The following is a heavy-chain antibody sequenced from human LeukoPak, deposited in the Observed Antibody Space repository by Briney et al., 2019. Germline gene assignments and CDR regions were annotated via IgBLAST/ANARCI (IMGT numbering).Heavy chain of an antibody. V-gene: IGHV3-7*01. CDR3: ARHVRFEGVDY. J-gene: IGHJ4*02. CDR1: GFIFTSYW. CDR2: IKQDGSEK. Sequence: GGSLRLSCAASGFIFTSYWMSWVRHAPGKGLEWVANIKQDGSEKYYVDSVKGRFTISRDNAKNSLFLQMSSLRAEDTAVYYCARHVRFEGVDYWGQGTLVTVSS. D-gene: IGHD3-3*01.